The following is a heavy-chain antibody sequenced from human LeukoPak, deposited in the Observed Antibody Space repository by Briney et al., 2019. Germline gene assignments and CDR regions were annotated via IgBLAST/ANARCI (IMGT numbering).Heavy chain of an antibody. CDR3: ARDSGQLVLYNWFDP. CDR2: ISAYNGNT. V-gene: IGHV1-18*01. Sequence: GASVKVSCKASGYTFTSYGISWVRQAPGQGLEWMGWISAYNGNTNYAQKLQGRVTMTTDTSTSTAYMELRSLRSDDTAVYYCARDSGQLVLYNWFDPWGQGTLVTVSS. CDR1: GYTFTSYG. J-gene: IGHJ5*02. D-gene: IGHD6-6*01.